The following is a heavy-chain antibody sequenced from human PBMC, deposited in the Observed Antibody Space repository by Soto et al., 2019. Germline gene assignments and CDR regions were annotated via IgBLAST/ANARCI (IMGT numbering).Heavy chain of an antibody. D-gene: IGHD5-12*01. Sequence: SETLSLTCTVSGGSISSYYWSWIRQPPGKGLEWIGYIYYSGSTNYNPSLKSRVTISVDTSKNQFSLKLSSVTAADTAVYYCASYNIVATGGADWFDPWGQGTLFTVSS. V-gene: IGHV4-59*08. J-gene: IGHJ5*02. CDR1: GGSISSYY. CDR3: ASYNIVATGGADWFDP. CDR2: IYYSGST.